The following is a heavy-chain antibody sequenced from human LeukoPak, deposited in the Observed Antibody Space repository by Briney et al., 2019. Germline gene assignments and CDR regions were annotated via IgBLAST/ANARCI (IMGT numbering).Heavy chain of an antibody. Sequence: ASVKVSCKASGYTFTSYYMHWVRQAPGQGLEWMGIINPSGGSTSYAQKFQGRVTITADESTSTAYMELSSLRSEDTAVYYCARAPGSSSWVSQPYYYYYYMDVWGKGTTVTISS. J-gene: IGHJ6*03. V-gene: IGHV1-46*01. D-gene: IGHD6-13*01. CDR3: ARAPGSSSWVSQPYYYYYYMDV. CDR1: GYTFTSYY. CDR2: INPSGGST.